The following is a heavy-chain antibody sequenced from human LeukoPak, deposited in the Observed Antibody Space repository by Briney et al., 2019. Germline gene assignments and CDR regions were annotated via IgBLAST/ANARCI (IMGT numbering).Heavy chain of an antibody. CDR1: GYTFTGYH. Sequence: ASVKVSCKASGYTFTGYHMHWVRQAPGQGLEWMGRINPNSGDTNYAQKFQGRVTMTRDTSISTAYMELSRLRSDDTAVYYCARDFCSSTSCLFDYWGQGTLVTVSS. CDR2: INPNSGDT. CDR3: ARDFCSSTSCLFDY. D-gene: IGHD2-2*01. V-gene: IGHV1-2*06. J-gene: IGHJ4*02.